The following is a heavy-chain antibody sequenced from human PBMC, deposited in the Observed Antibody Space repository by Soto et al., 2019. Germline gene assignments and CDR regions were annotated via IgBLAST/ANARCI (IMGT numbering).Heavy chain of an antibody. CDR1: GFTFSNAW. Sequence: PGGSLRLSCAASGFTFSNAWMNWVRQAPGKGLEWVGRIKSKTDGGTTDYAAPVKGRFTISRDDSKNTLYLQMNSLKTEDTAVYYCTTDSLRLVITYYFDYWGQGTLVTVSS. D-gene: IGHD3-9*01. V-gene: IGHV3-15*07. CDR2: IKSKTDGGTT. CDR3: TTDSLRLVITYYFDY. J-gene: IGHJ4*02.